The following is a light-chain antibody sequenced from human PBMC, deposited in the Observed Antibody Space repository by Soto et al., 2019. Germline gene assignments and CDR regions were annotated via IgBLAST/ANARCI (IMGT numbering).Light chain of an antibody. Sequence: EILLTQSPGTLCLSPGERATLSCGANQIVTSNYLAWYQQKPGQAPRLLIYVASMRATGIPERFIGRGSGPAFTLTISRLEPEDFAVYYCQHYIMSLTTFGQVTKV. V-gene: IGKV3-20*01. CDR2: VAS. CDR3: QHYIMSLTT. CDR1: QIVTSNY. J-gene: IGKJ1*01.